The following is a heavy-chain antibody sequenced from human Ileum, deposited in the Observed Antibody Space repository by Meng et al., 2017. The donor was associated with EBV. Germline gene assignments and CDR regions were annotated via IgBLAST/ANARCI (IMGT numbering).Heavy chain of an antibody. Sequence: QVQLREPGQGLVKPSATLSLTCAVSGGSISRSDWWSWVRQPPGKGLEWIGETSHSGSTNYSPSLKSRVTISLDKSKNQLSLKLNSVTAADTAVYYCASSDYYRSDYWGQGTLVTVSS. J-gene: IGHJ4*02. V-gene: IGHV4-4*02. CDR1: GGSISRSDW. CDR2: TSHSGST. D-gene: IGHD3-22*01. CDR3: ASSDYYRSDY.